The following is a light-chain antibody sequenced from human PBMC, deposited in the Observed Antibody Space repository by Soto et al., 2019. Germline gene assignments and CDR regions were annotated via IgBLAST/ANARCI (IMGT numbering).Light chain of an antibody. J-gene: IGLJ1*01. Sequence: QSVLTQPPSASGTPGQRVTISCSGSSSNIGSDFVYWYQQLPGTAPKLLIYHNYQRPSGVPDRFSGSKSGTSGSLAISDLRSEDEADYYCSAWDDSLSAYVFGAGTKLTVI. CDR3: SAWDDSLSAYV. CDR1: SSNIGSDF. CDR2: HNY. V-gene: IGLV1-47*01.